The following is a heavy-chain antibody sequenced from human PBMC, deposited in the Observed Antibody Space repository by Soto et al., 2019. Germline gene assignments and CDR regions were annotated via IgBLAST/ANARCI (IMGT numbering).Heavy chain of an antibody. CDR1: GFTFSSYS. J-gene: IGHJ6*02. V-gene: IGHV3-21*01. CDR3: ARENRGKVVYYHGMDV. D-gene: IGHD2-15*01. CDR2: ISSSSSYI. Sequence: PGGSLRLSCAASGFTFSSYSMNWVRQAPGKGLEWVSSISSSSSYIYYADSVKGRFTISRDNAKNSLYLQMNSLRAEDTAVYYCARENRGKVVYYHGMDVWGQGTTVTVSS.